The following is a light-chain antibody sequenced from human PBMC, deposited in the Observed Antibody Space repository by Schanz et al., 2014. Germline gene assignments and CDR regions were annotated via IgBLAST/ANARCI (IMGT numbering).Light chain of an antibody. CDR2: HVS. CDR1: QSISSW. Sequence: DIQMTQSPSSLSASVGDRVTLTCRASQSISSWLAWYQQKPGKAPKLLIFHVSNLQSGVPSRFSGSASGTDFTLTISSLQPDDFATYYCQQYNSYSWTFGQGTKVEIK. J-gene: IGKJ1*01. V-gene: IGKV1-5*01. CDR3: QQYNSYSWT.